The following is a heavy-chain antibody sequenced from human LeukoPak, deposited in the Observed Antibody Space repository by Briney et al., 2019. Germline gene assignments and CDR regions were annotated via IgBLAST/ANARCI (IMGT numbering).Heavy chain of an antibody. Sequence: GESLKISCKGSGYSFTSYWIGWVRQMPGKGPEWMGIIYPGDSDTRYSPSFQGQVTISADKSISTAYLQWSSLKASDTAMYYCARSAAPEWELFDYWGQGTLVTVSS. J-gene: IGHJ4*02. CDR2: IYPGDSDT. CDR3: ARSAAPEWELFDY. V-gene: IGHV5-51*01. D-gene: IGHD1-26*01. CDR1: GYSFTSYW.